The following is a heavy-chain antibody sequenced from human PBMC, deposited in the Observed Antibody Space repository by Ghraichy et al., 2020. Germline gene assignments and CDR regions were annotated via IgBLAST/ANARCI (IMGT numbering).Heavy chain of an antibody. CDR3: ARQGRITIFGVVIAHDDY. CDR2: IYYSGST. V-gene: IGHV4-39*01. D-gene: IGHD3-3*01. J-gene: IGHJ4*02. CDR1: GGSISSSSYY. Sequence: SETLSLTCTVSGGSISSSSYYWGWIRQPPGKGLEWIGSIYYSGSTYYNPSLKSRVTISVDTSKNQFSLKLSSVTAADTAVYYCARQGRITIFGVVIAHDDYWGQGTLVTVSS.